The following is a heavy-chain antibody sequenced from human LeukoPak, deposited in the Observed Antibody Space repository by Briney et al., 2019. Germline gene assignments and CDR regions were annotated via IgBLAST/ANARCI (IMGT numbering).Heavy chain of an antibody. V-gene: IGHV1-2*02. CDR1: GYTFTDYY. Sequence: ASVKVSCKASGYTFTDYYMHWVRQAPGQGLEWIGWISPDSGRTGFAQKFQGRVTMTRDMSTSTVFLELSSLRSEDTAMYYCVREGYDFWSGYPFDYWGQGTLVTVSS. CDR2: ISPDSGRT. J-gene: IGHJ4*02. CDR3: VREGYDFWSGYPFDY. D-gene: IGHD3-3*01.